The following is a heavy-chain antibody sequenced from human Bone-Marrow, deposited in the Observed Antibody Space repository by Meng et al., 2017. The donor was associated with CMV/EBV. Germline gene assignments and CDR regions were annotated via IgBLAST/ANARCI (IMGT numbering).Heavy chain of an antibody. CDR2: ISSSSSYI. Sequence: GGSPRLSCAASGFTFSSYSMNWVRQAPGKGLEWVSSISSSSSYIYYADSVKGRFTISRDNAKNSLYLQMNSLRAEDTAVYYCARTVGAIESDYWGQGTLVTVSS. D-gene: IGHD1-26*01. CDR1: GFTFSSYS. V-gene: IGHV3-21*01. CDR3: ARTVGAIESDY. J-gene: IGHJ4*02.